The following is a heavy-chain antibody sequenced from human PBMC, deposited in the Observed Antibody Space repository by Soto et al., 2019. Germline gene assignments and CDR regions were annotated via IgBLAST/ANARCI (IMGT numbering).Heavy chain of an antibody. Sequence: ASVKVSCKVSGYTLTELSMHWVRQAPGKGLEWMGGFDPEDGETIYAQKFQGRVTMTEDTSTDTAYMELSSLRSEDTAVYYCATDATTVTTLHYWGQGTLVTAPQ. CDR1: GYTLTELS. D-gene: IGHD4-17*01. CDR2: FDPEDGET. V-gene: IGHV1-24*01. J-gene: IGHJ4*02. CDR3: ATDATTVTTLHY.